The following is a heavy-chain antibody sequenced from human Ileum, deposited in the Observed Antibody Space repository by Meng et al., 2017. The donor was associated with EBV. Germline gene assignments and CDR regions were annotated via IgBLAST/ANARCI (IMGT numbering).Heavy chain of an antibody. CDR2: IGLSADAI. V-gene: IGHV3-11*01. Sequence: QIQLVESGGGLGKPGGSLRLSGAASGFTFSDYSLSWIRQAPGKGLQVIASIGLSADAIYYADSVKGRFTISRDNANNSLYLQMNNLRVDETAVYYCAGRNNWFDPWGQGTLVTVSS. CDR1: GFTFSDYS. CDR3: AGRNNWFDP. D-gene: IGHD1-14*01. J-gene: IGHJ5*02.